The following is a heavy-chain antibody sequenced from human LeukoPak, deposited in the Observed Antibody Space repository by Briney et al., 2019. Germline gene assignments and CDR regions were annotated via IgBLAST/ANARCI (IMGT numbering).Heavy chain of an antibody. D-gene: IGHD1-20*01. Sequence: PGGSLRLSCAASGFTFTDYYMSWIRQAPGKGPEWVSYISSTVITTYYADSVKGRFTISRDNAKNSLYLQMNSLRAEDTAVYYCVRSVYNWNDVDYWGQGTLVTVSS. V-gene: IGHV3-11*01. J-gene: IGHJ4*02. CDR2: ISSTVITT. CDR1: GFTFTDYY. CDR3: VRSVYNWNDVDY.